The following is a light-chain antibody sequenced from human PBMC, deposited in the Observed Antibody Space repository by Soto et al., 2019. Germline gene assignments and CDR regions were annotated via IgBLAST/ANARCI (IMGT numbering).Light chain of an antibody. CDR2: GAS. J-gene: IGKJ2*01. CDR3: LRYGDSPPAYT. CDR1: QSVSSRN. V-gene: IGKV3-20*01. Sequence: EIVLTQSPGTVSLSPGERATLSCRASQSVSSRNLAWYRQKPGQAPSLLIFGASNRATGIPDRFSGSRSGTDFTLTISRLEPEDCAVYYCLRYGDSPPAYTFGQGTKLEIK.